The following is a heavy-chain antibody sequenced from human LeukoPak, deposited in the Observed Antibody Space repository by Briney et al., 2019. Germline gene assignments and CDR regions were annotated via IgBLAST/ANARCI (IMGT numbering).Heavy chain of an antibody. CDR2: ISGSGGST. J-gene: IGHJ4*02. D-gene: IGHD1-26*01. CDR1: GF. V-gene: IGHV3-23*01. Sequence: GGSLRLSCAAYGFMSWVRQAPGKGLEWVSAISGSGGSTYYADSVKGRFTISRDNSKNTLYLQMNGLRAEDTAVYYCAKGYSGSYSYYFDYWGQGTLVTVSS. CDR3: AKGYSGSYSYYFDY.